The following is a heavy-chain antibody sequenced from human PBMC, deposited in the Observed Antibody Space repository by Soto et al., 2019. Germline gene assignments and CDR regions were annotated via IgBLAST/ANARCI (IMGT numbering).Heavy chain of an antibody. V-gene: IGHV1-46*01. D-gene: IGHD6-13*01. J-gene: IGHJ5*02. CDR3: ARDRPPGTAAGNFEPEDGFDP. CDR2: INPSGGST. CDR1: GYTFTSYY. Sequence: QVQLVQSGAEVKKPGASVKVSCKASGYTFTSYYMHWVRQAPGQGLEWMGIINPSGGSTSYAQKSKGRVTMTRDMSTSTVYRELSSLRSEDTAVYYCARDRPPGTAAGNFEPEDGFDPWGQGTLVTVSS.